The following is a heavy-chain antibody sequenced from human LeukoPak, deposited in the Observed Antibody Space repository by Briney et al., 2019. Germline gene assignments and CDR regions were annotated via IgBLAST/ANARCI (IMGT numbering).Heavy chain of an antibody. Sequence: GGSLRLSCAASGFTFSSYAMSWVRQAPGKGLEWVSGISDSGGNTYYADSVKGRFTISRDNSKNTLYLEMNSLRAEDTAVYYCAKGSDWYHPAFDIWGQGTMVTVSS. CDR1: GFTFSSYA. V-gene: IGHV3-23*01. J-gene: IGHJ3*02. D-gene: IGHD6-19*01. CDR2: ISDSGGNT. CDR3: AKGSDWYHPAFDI.